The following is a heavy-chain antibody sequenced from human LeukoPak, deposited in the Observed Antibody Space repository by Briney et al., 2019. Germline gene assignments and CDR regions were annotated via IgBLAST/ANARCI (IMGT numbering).Heavy chain of an antibody. CDR2: IHRSGSP. D-gene: IGHD1-14*01. CDR3: AREILGGFNPGAY. J-gene: IGHJ4*02. CDR1: LDSTTSNF. V-gene: IGHV4-4*02. Sequence: KRSETLSLTCTVSLDSTTSNFWSWVRQPPGKDLEWIGEIHRSGSPNYNPSLQSRVTISIDRSRNQIALELSSVTAADTAVYNCAREILGGFNPGAYWGQGTLVTVSS.